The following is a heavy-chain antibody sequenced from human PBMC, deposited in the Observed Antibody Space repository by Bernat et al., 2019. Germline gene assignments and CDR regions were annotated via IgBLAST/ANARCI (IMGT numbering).Heavy chain of an antibody. CDR2: IIPILGIA. J-gene: IGHJ4*02. CDR3: ARGSLGELSFDY. V-gene: IGHV1-69*04. D-gene: IGHD3-16*02. Sequence: QVQLVQSGAEVKKPGSSVKVSCKASGGTFSSYAISWVRQAPGQGLEWMGRIIPILGIANYAQKFQGRVTITADKSTSTAYMELSRLRSDDTAVYYCARGSLGELSFDYWGQGTLVTVSS. CDR1: GGTFSSYA.